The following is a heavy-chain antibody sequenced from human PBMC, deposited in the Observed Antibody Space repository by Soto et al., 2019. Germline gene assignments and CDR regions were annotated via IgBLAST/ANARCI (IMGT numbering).Heavy chain of an antibody. CDR3: AKRATGSGSYGSYYFDY. J-gene: IGHJ4*02. CDR1: GFTFSSYA. CDR2: ISGSGGST. D-gene: IGHD1-26*01. Sequence: EVQLLESGGGLVQPGGSLRLSCAASGFTFSSYAMSWVRQAPGKGLEWVSAISGSGGSTYYADSVKGRFTISRDNSKNTLYLQMNSLRAEDTAVYYCAKRATGSGSYGSYYFDYWGQGTLVTVSS. V-gene: IGHV3-23*01.